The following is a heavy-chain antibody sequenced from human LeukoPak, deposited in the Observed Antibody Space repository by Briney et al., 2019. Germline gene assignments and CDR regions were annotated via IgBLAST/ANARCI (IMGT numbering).Heavy chain of an antibody. Sequence: SGPTLVKPTQTLTLTCTFSGFSLSTSGVGVGWIRQPPGKALEWLALIYWDDDKRYSPSLKSRLTITKDTSKNQVVLTMTNMDPVDTATYYCAPTYSSSWYGFFDPWGQGTLVTVSS. CDR3: APTYSSSWYGFFDP. CDR2: IYWDDDK. D-gene: IGHD6-13*01. J-gene: IGHJ5*02. CDR1: GFSLSTSGVG. V-gene: IGHV2-5*02.